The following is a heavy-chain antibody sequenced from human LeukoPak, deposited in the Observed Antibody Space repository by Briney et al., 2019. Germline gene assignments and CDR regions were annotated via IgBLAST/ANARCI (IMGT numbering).Heavy chain of an antibody. CDR2: IYYSGSI. V-gene: IGHV4-59*05. CDR1: GCTFSDYD. CDR3: ARWVATFDF. Sequence: PGGSLRLSCTASGCTFSDYDVNWVRLAPGKGLEWIGSIYYSGSIYSNPSLKSRVTISVDTSKNQFSLKLSSVTAADTAVFYCARWVATFDFWGQGTLVTVSS. J-gene: IGHJ4*02. D-gene: IGHD5-24*01.